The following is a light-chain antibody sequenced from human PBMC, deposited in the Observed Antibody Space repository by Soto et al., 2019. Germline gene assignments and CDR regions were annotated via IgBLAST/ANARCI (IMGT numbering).Light chain of an antibody. J-gene: IGKJ1*01. CDR1: QSISSW. V-gene: IGKV1-5*01. CDR2: DAS. CDR3: QQYNSYQRT. Sequence: DIQMTQSPSTLSASVGDRVTITCRASQSISSWLAWYQQKPGKAPKLLIYDASSLESGVPSRFSGSGSGTEFTLTISSLPPDDFATYYCQQYNSYQRTFGQGTKVEIK.